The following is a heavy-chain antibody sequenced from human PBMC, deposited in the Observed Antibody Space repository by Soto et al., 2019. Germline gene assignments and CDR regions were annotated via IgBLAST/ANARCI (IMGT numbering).Heavy chain of an antibody. D-gene: IGHD5-12*01. J-gene: IGHJ4*02. CDR3: ARDGWEWLRLLDGGLAY. CDR2: ISYDGSNK. CDR1: GFTFSSYA. Sequence: QVQLVESGGGVVQPGRSLRLSCAASGFTFSSYAMHWVRQAPGKGLEWVAVISYDGSNKYYADSVKGRFTISRDNSKNTLYLQMHSLRAEDTAVYYCARDGWEWLRLLDGGLAYWGQGTLVTVSS. V-gene: IGHV3-30-3*01.